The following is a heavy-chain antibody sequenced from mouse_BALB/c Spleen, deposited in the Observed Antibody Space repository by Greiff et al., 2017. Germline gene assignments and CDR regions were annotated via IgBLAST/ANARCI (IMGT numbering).Heavy chain of an antibody. D-gene: IGHD3-1*01. J-gene: IGHJ3*01. V-gene: IGHV3-2*02. CDR1: GYSITSDYA. CDR2: ISYSGST. Sequence: DVHLVESGPGLVKPSQSLSLTCTVTGYSITSDYAWNWIRQFPGNKLEWMGYISYSGSTSYNPSLKSRISITRDTSKNQFFLQLNSVTTEDTATYYCAKGGSGPFAYWGQGTLVTVSA. CDR3: AKGGSGPFAY.